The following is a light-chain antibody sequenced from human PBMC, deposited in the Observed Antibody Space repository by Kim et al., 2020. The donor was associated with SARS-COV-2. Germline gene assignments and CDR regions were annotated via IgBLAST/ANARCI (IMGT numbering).Light chain of an antibody. CDR3: SSYTSSSTFDVV. CDR1: SSDVGGYYY. Sequence: SITISFTGTSSDVGGYYYVSSYQQHPGKAPKLMIYDVSKRPSGLSNRFSGSKSGNTASLTISGLQAEDEADYYCSSYTSSSTFDVVFGGGTQLTVL. CDR2: DVS. V-gene: IGLV2-14*04. J-gene: IGLJ2*01.